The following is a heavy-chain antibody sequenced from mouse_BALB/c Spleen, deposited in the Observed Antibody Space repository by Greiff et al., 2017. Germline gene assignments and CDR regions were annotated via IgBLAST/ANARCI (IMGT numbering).Heavy chain of an antibody. CDR3: ARQGGWFAY. J-gene: IGHJ3*01. V-gene: IGHV5-9-4*01. CDR1: GFTFSSYA. Sequence: EVKVEESGGGLVKPGGSLKLSCAASGFTFSSYAMSWVRQSPEKRLEWVAEISSGGSYTYYPDTVTGRFTISRDNAKNTLYLEMSSLRSEDTAMYYCARQGGWFAYWGQGTLVTVSA. CDR2: ISSGGSYT.